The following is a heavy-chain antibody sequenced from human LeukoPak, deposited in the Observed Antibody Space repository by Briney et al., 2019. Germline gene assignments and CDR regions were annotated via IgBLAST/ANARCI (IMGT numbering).Heavy chain of an antibody. CDR3: ARDPENYYDSWYFDY. D-gene: IGHD3-22*01. CDR2: ISYDGSNK. Sequence: GGSLRLSCAASGFTFSSYAMHWVRQAPGKGLEWVAVISYDGSNKYYADSVKGRFTISRDNSKNTLYLQMNSLRAEDTAVYYCARDPENYYDSWYFDYWGQGTLVTVSS. CDR1: GFTFSSYA. V-gene: IGHV3-30-3*01. J-gene: IGHJ4*02.